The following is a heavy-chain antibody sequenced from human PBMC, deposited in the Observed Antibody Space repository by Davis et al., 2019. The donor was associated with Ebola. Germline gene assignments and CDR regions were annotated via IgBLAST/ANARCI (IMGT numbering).Heavy chain of an antibody. D-gene: IGHD4-17*01. CDR1: GFTFSNYA. CDR2: ISASGSNR. V-gene: IGHV3-23*01. Sequence: GESLKISCAASGFTFSNYALTWVRQAPGKGLEWVSIISASGSNRDYADSVKGRFTISRDNSKNTIYLQMDSLRVDDTAMYYCARHVYGDFWYFDLWGRGTRVTVSP. CDR3: ARHVYGDFWYFDL. J-gene: IGHJ2*01.